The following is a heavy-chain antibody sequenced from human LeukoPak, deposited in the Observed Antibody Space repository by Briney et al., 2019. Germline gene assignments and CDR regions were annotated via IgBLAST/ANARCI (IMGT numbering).Heavy chain of an antibody. D-gene: IGHD1-26*01. CDR1: GFTFSSYW. CDR2: IFNDGIT. V-gene: IGHV3-53*01. CDR3: ARVLSGSLDY. J-gene: IGHJ4*02. Sequence: TGGSLRLSCAASGFTFSSYWMSWVRQAPGQGLEWVSVIFNDGITYYADSVKGRFTISRDNSENTLFLHMDSLRAADTAVYFCARVLSGSLDYWGQGTLVTVSS.